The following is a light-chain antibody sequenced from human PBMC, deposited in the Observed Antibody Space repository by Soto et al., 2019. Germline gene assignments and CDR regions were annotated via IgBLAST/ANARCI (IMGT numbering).Light chain of an antibody. Sequence: DIVMTQSPVSLPVTPGEPASISCRSSQSLLHNNGNNYLDWYLQKPGQSPQLLIYLGSNRASGVPDRFSGSGSGTDFTLRISRVEAEDVGVYFCMQALQTPFAFGGGTKVDIK. CDR2: LGS. CDR1: QSLLHNNGNNY. CDR3: MQALQTPFA. J-gene: IGKJ4*01. V-gene: IGKV2-28*01.